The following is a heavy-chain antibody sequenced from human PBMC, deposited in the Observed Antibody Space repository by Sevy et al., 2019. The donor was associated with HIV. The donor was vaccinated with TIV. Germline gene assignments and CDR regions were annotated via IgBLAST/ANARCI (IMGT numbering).Heavy chain of an antibody. D-gene: IGHD4-17*01. CDR3: ASYYGDKLANWFDP. CDR1: GGSISSGGYS. V-gene: IGHV4-30-2*01. J-gene: IGHJ5*02. CDR2: IYHSGGT. Sequence: SETLSLTCAVSGGSISSGGYSWSWIRQPPGKGLEWIGYIYHSGGTYYNPSLKSRVTISVDRSKNQFSLKLSSVTAADTAVYYCASYYGDKLANWFDPWGQGTLVTVSS.